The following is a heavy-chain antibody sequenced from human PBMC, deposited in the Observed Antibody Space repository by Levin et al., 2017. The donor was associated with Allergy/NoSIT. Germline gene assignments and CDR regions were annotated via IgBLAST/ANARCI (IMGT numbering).Heavy chain of an antibody. J-gene: IGHJ4*02. CDR1: GYTFTDYY. CDR2: INPNSGGT. CDR3: AREGGNYYDSSGYYCFDY. D-gene: IGHD3-22*01. Sequence: PGESLKISCKASGYTFTDYYMHWVRQAPGQGLEWMGWINPNSGGTNYAQKFQGRVSMTRDTSISTAYMELSWLRSDDSAVYYCAREGGNYYDSSGYYCFDYWGQGTLVTVSS. V-gene: IGHV1-2*02.